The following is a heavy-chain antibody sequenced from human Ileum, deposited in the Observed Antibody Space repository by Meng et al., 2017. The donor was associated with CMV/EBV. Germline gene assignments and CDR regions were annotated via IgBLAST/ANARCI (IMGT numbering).Heavy chain of an antibody. Sequence: GGSLTGYYCSWIRQPPGKGLEWIGEINYSESTNYNPTPSLSSRVTISVYTFKHQCSLKLRSVTAADTAVYYCARRVGSGKYYFDYWSQGVLVTVSS. CDR1: GGSLTGYY. V-gene: IGHV4-34*01. D-gene: IGHD3-10*01. J-gene: IGHJ4*02. CDR2: INYSEST. CDR3: ARRVGSGKYYFDY.